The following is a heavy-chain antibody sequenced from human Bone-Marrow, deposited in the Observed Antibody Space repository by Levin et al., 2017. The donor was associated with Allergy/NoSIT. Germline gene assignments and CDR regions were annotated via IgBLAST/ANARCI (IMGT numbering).Heavy chain of an antibody. CDR3: ARGITAGVDF. CDR1: GSTFSNFD. V-gene: IGHV1-8*01. J-gene: IGHJ4*02. D-gene: IGHD1-1*01. Sequence: GGSLRLSCKASGSTFSNFDINWMRQGTGQGLEWMGWMSPNTGNTGYAQKFQGRISMTRDTSMGTAYMELSSLRSEDTAVYYCARGITAGVDFWGQGTLIAVSS. CDR2: MSPNTGNT.